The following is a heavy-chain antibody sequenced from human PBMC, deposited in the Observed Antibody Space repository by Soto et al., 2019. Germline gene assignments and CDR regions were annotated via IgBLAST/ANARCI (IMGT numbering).Heavy chain of an antibody. CDR1: GGSISSYY. D-gene: IGHD1-7*01. CDR2: IYYSGST. CDR3: ARDSITGTRYDY. J-gene: IGHJ4*02. Sequence: SETLSLTCTVSGGSISSYYWSWIRQPPGKGLEWIGYIYYSGSTNYDPSLKSRVTISVDTSKNQFSLKLSSVTAADTAVYYCARDSITGTRYDYWGQGTLVTVSS. V-gene: IGHV4-59*01.